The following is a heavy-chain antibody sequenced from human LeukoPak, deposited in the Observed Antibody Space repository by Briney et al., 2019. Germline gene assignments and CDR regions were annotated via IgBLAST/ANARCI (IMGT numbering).Heavy chain of an antibody. D-gene: IGHD6-13*01. V-gene: IGHV4-59*01. CDR2: IHYSGST. CDR1: GGSISSYY. Sequence: SETLSLTCTVSGGSISSYYWSWIRQPPGKGLEWIGYIHYSGSTNYNPSLKSRVTISVDTSKNQFSLKLSSVTAADTAVYYCARGVQPTYYYYMDVWGKGTTVTISS. CDR3: ARGVQPTYYYYMDV. J-gene: IGHJ6*03.